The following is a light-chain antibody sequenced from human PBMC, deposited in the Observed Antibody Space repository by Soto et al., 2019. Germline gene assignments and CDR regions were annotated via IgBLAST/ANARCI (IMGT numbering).Light chain of an antibody. J-gene: IGLJ2*01. V-gene: IGLV1-40*01. Sequence: QSVLTQPPSVSGAPGQRVTISCTGGSSNIGAGYDVHWYQQLPGTAPKLLIYGNSNRPSGVPARFSGSNSGPSASLAITGLPAEDEAADYGQSYDNRLSGYVLFGGGTKLTVL. CDR3: QSYDNRLSGYVL. CDR1: SSNIGAGYD. CDR2: GNS.